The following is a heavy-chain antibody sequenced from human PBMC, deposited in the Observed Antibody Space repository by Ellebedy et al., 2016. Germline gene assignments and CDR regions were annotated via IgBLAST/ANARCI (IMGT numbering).Heavy chain of an antibody. Sequence: SETLSLXCAVYGGSFSGYYWSWIRQPPGKGLEWIGEINHSGSTNYNPSLKSRVTISVDTSKNQFSLKLSSVTAADTAVYYCARRPAALTYYYYYMDVWGKGTTVTVSS. CDR2: INHSGST. D-gene: IGHD2-2*01. J-gene: IGHJ6*03. CDR1: GGSFSGYY. CDR3: ARRPAALTYYYYYMDV. V-gene: IGHV4-34*01.